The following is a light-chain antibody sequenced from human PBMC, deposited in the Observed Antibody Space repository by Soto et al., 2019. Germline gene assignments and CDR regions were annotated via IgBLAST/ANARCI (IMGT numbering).Light chain of an antibody. V-gene: IGLV2-14*03. J-gene: IGLJ1*01. CDR1: SSDIGNYNY. CDR2: DVS. Sequence: QSALTQPASVSGSPGQSITISCTGTSSDIGNYNYVSWYQQHPGRAPKPMIYDVSNRPSGVSYRFSGSKSGNTASLTISGLQAEDEADYYCCSSTNTDTRIFGTGTKVTVL. CDR3: CSSTNTDTRI.